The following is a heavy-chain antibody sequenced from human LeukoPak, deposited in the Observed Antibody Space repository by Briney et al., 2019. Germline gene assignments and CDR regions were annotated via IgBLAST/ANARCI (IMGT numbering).Heavy chain of an antibody. V-gene: IGHV3-64*02. J-gene: IGHJ2*01. Sequence: GGSLRLSCTASGFTFSTYDMHWVRQAPGKGLEYVSAISSSGGSTYYADSVKGRFTFSRDNSKNTLYLQMGSLRTEDMAVYYCAREGAPGNWYFDLWGRGTLVTVSS. CDR1: GFTFSTYD. CDR3: AREGAPGNWYFDL. CDR2: ISSSGGST. D-gene: IGHD1-26*01.